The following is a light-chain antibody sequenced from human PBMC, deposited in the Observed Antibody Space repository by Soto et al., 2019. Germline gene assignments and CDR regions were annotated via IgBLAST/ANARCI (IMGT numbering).Light chain of an antibody. J-gene: IGKJ1*01. CDR3: QQYNSYSWT. V-gene: IGKV1-5*03. CDR2: KAS. CDR1: QSISSW. Sequence: DIQMTQSPSTLSASVVDRVTITCRASQSISSWLAWYQQKPGKAPKLLIYKASSLESGVPSRFSGSGSGTEFTLTTSSLQPDDFATYYCQQYNSYSWTFGQGTKVDIK.